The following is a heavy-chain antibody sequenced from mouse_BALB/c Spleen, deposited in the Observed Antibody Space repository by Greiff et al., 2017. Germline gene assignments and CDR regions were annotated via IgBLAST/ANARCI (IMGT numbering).Heavy chain of an antibody. V-gene: IGHV1-80*01. J-gene: IGHJ2*01. Sequence: QVQLQQSGAELAKPGASVKMSCKASGYTFTSYWMYWVKQRPGQGLEWIGRIYPGDGDTNYNGKFKGKATLTADKSSSTAYMQLSSLTSVDSAVYFCARYDGYGGYFDYWGQGTTLTVSS. CDR2: IYPGDGDT. CDR3: ARYDGYGGYFDY. D-gene: IGHD2-3*01. CDR1: GYTFTSYW.